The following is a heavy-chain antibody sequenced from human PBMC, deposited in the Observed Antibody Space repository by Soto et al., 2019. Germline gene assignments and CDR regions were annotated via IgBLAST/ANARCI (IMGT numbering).Heavy chain of an antibody. D-gene: IGHD6-19*01. J-gene: IGHJ4*02. Sequence: PSETLSLTCTVSGGSISSYYWSWIRQPPGKGLEWIGYIYYSGSTNYNPSLKSRVTISVDTSKNQFSLKLSSVTAADTAVYYCARLKSGGWYGFDYWGQGTLVTVSS. CDR2: IYYSGST. V-gene: IGHV4-59*08. CDR1: GGSISSYY. CDR3: ARLKSGGWYGFDY.